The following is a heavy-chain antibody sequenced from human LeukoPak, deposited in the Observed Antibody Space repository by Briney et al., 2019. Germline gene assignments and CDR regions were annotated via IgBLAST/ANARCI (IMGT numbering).Heavy chain of an antibody. V-gene: IGHV4-34*01. CDR1: GGSFSGYY. D-gene: IGHD6-13*01. CDR2: INHSGST. CDR3: ARRETYSSSSSGKRNWFDP. Sequence: SETLSLTCAVYGGSFSGYYWSWIRQPPGKGLEWIGEINHSGSTNYNPSLKSRVTISVDTSKNQLSLKLSSVTAADTAVYYCARRETYSSSSSGKRNWFDPWGQRTLVTVSS. J-gene: IGHJ5*02.